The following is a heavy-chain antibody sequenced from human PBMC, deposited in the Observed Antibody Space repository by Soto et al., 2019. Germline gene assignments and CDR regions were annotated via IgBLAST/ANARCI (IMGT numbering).Heavy chain of an antibody. CDR1: GGTFSSYA. CDR2: IIPIFGTP. V-gene: IGHV1-69*12. Sequence: QVQLVQSGAEVKKPGSSVKVSCKASGGTFSSYAISWVRQAPGQGLEWMGGIIPIFGTPNYAQKFQGRVTITADASTSTAYMELSSLRSEDRAAYYCASSRKDSYYSGMDVWGQGTTVTVS. CDR3: ASSRKDSYYSGMDV. J-gene: IGHJ6*02. D-gene: IGHD6-13*01.